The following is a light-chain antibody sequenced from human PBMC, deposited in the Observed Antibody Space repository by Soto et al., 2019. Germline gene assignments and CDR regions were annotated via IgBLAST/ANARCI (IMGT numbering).Light chain of an antibody. Sequence: EIVLTQSPATLSLSPGERATLSCRASQSVSSYLAWYQQKPGQAPRLLIYDASNRATGIPARFSGSGSGTHFPLTISSLEPVDLAVYYCQQRSDWPSTFGGGTKVQIK. CDR1: QSVSSY. CDR3: QQRSDWPST. CDR2: DAS. V-gene: IGKV3-11*01. J-gene: IGKJ4*01.